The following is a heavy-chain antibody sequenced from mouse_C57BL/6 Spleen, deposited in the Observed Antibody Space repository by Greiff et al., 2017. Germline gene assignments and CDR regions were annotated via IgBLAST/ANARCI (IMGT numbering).Heavy chain of an antibody. CDR3: ASLTGKGFAY. J-gene: IGHJ3*01. Sequence: LVESGGGLVKPGGSLKLSCAASGFTFSSYTMSWVRQTPEKRLEWVATISGGGGNTYYPDSVKGRFTISRDNAKNTLYLQMSSLRSEDTALYYCASLTGKGFAYWGQGTLVTVSA. D-gene: IGHD4-1*01. CDR2: ISGGGGNT. V-gene: IGHV5-9*01. CDR1: GFTFSSYT.